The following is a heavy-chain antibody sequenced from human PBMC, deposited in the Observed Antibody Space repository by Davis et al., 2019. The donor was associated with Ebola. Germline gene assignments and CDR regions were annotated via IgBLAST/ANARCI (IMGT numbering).Heavy chain of an antibody. V-gene: IGHV4-34*01. D-gene: IGHD6-19*01. J-gene: IGHJ5*02. CDR3: ARPGTYSSGWYGWFDP. Sequence: SETLSLTCAVYGGSFSGYYWSWIRQPPGKGLEWIGEINHSGSTNYNPSLKSRVTISVDTYKNQFSLKLSSVTAADTAVYYCARPGTYSSGWYGWFDPWGQGTLVTVSS. CDR1: GGSFSGYY. CDR2: INHSGST.